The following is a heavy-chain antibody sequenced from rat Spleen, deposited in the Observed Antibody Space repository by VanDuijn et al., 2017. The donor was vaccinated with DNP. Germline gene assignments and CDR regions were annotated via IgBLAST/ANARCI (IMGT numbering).Heavy chain of an antibody. J-gene: IGHJ2*01. V-gene: IGHV3-1*01. Sequence: EVQFQESGPGLVKSSQSLSLTCSVTGYSITSNYWAWIRKLPGNKMEWMGYISYSGYTGYNPSLRSRISITRDTSKNQFFLQLNSLTTEDTATYYCVGRPPPTRGPFDYWGQGVTVTVSS. D-gene: IGHD1-4*01. CDR1: GYSITSNY. CDR2: ISYSGYT. CDR3: VGRPPPTRGPFDY.